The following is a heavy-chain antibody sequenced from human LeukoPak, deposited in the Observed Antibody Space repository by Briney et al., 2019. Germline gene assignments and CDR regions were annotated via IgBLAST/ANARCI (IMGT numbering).Heavy chain of an antibody. CDR2: ISSSSSYI. CDR3: ARAHHGGNRGDAFDI. Sequence: GGSLRLSCAASGFTFSSYSMNWVRQAPGKGLEWVSSISSSSSYIYYADSVKGRFTISRDNAKNSLYLQMNSLRAGDTAVYYCARAHHGGNRGDAFDIWGQGTMVTVSS. J-gene: IGHJ3*02. CDR1: GFTFSSYS. D-gene: IGHD4-23*01. V-gene: IGHV3-21*01.